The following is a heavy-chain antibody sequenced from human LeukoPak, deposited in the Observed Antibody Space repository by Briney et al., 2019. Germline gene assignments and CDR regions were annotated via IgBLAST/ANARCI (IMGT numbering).Heavy chain of an antibody. Sequence: GGSLRLSCAASGFTFSSYGMHWVRQATGKGLEWVSAIGTAGDTYYPGSVKGRFTVSRENAKNSLYLQMNSLRAGDTAVYYCARGRLSGSGSYLWYFDLWGRGTLVTVSS. V-gene: IGHV3-13*01. CDR1: GFTFSSYG. CDR3: ARGRLSGSGSYLWYFDL. J-gene: IGHJ2*01. D-gene: IGHD3-10*01. CDR2: IGTAGDT.